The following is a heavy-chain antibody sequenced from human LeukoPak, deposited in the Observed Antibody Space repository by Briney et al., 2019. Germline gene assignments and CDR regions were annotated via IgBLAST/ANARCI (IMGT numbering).Heavy chain of an antibody. J-gene: IGHJ4*02. D-gene: IGHD3-3*01. Sequence: GSLRLSCAASGFTFSSHSMDWVRQAPGKGLEWVSSISSSSSYIYYADSVKGRFTISRDNAKNSLYLQMNSLRAEDTAVYYCARDGDYDFWSGYSDYWGQGTLVTVSS. V-gene: IGHV3-21*01. CDR2: ISSSSSYI. CDR3: ARDGDYDFWSGYSDY. CDR1: GFTFSSHS.